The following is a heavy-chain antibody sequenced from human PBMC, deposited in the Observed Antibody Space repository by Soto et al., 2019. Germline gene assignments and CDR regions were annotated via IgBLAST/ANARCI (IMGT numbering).Heavy chain of an antibody. CDR2: ISSSGSTI. J-gene: IGHJ5*02. Sequence: GSLRLSCAASGFTFSSYEMNWVRQAPGKGLEWVSYISSSGSTIYYADSVKGRFTISRDNAKNSLYLQMSSLRAEDTAVYYCARAPGVVVAAGAAWFGPWGQGTLVTVSS. CDR3: ARAPGVVVAAGAAWFGP. CDR1: GFTFSSYE. V-gene: IGHV3-48*03. D-gene: IGHD2-15*01.